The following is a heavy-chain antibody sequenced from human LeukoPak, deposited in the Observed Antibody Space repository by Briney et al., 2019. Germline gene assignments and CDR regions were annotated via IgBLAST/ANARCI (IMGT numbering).Heavy chain of an antibody. Sequence: PSETLSLTCTVSGGSISSSSYYWGWIRQPPGKGLEWIGSIYYSGSTYYNPSLKSRVTISVDTSKNQFSLKLSSVTAADTAVYYCARGPLDYDILTGYYHGRYYFDYWGQGTLVTVSS. V-gene: IGHV4-39*07. CDR2: IYYSGST. CDR1: GGSISSSSYY. CDR3: ARGPLDYDILTGYYHGRYYFDY. D-gene: IGHD3-9*01. J-gene: IGHJ4*02.